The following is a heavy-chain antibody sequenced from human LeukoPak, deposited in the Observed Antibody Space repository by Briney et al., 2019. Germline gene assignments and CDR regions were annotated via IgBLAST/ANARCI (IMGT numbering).Heavy chain of an antibody. V-gene: IGHV3-30-3*01. J-gene: IGHJ4*02. CDR3: AKDTAMVTSFADY. CDR2: ISYDGSNK. Sequence: GGSLRLSCAASGFTFSSYAMHWVRQAPGKGLEWVAVISYDGSNKYYADSVKGRFTISRDNAKNSLYLQMNSLRAEDTALYYCAKDTAMVTSFADYWGQGTLATVSS. D-gene: IGHD5-18*01. CDR1: GFTFSSYA.